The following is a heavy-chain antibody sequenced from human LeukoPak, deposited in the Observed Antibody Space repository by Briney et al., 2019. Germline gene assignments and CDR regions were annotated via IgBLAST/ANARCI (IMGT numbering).Heavy chain of an antibody. CDR3: AKDARTTVGRGCFDY. CDR2: ITYDGSNK. D-gene: IGHD4-23*01. J-gene: IGHJ4*02. CDR1: GCTFSSYG. Sequence: PGGSLRLSCAASGCTFSSYGMRWVRQAPGKGLEWVAVITYDGSNKYYADTVKGRFNIAGDNSKNTLYLQMNSLRAEDTAVYYCAKDARTTVGRGCFDYWGQGTLVTVSS. V-gene: IGHV3-30*18.